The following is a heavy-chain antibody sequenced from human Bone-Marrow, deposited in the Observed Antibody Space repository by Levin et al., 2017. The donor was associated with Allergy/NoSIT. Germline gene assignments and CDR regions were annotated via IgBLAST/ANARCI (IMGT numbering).Heavy chain of an antibody. CDR3: ARQVGTSAPFDH. CDR1: GYSISTSYQ. Sequence: SQTLSLTRSVSGYSISTSYQWGWIRQPPGKGLEWVGSFYHSGGPYYSPSLRRRVSISVDTSKNQLSLNLTSVTAADTAIYYCARQVGTSAPFDHWGQGALVTVSS. D-gene: IGHD1-7*01. CDR2: FYHSGGP. J-gene: IGHJ4*02. V-gene: IGHV4-38-2*02.